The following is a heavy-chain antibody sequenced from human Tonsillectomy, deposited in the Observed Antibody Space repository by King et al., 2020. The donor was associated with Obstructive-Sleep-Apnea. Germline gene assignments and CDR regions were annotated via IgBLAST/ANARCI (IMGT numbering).Heavy chain of an antibody. CDR1: GFTVSNSW. D-gene: IGHD3-16*01. Sequence: VQLVESGGGLVQPGGSLRLSCAVSGFTVSNSWMFWVRQAPGKGLGWFSFFNTDGSITNYATSVKGRITISSDNVKNTLFLQMNSLIAEDTAVYYFGRGGLPGGFDYWGQGTLVTVSS. J-gene: IGHJ4*02. CDR2: FNTDGSIT. CDR3: GRGGLPGGFDY. V-gene: IGHV3-74*02.